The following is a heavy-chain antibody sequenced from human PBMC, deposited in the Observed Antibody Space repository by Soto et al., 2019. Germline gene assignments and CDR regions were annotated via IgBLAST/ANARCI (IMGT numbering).Heavy chain of an antibody. J-gene: IGHJ4*02. CDR3: ANTLNYYDSSGYIDY. D-gene: IGHD3-22*01. CDR2: IYYSGST. Sequence: SETLSLTCTVSGGPMSSSSYYWGWIRQPPGKGLEWIGSIYYSGSTYYNPSLKSRVTISVDTSKNQFSLKLSSVTAADTAVYYCANTLNYYDSSGYIDYWGQGTLVTVSS. V-gene: IGHV4-39*01. CDR1: GGPMSSSSYY.